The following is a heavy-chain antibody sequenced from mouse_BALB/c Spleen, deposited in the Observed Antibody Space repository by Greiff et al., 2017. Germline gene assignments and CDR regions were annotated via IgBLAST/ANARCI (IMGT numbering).Heavy chain of an antibody. CDR2: ISTYYGDA. CDR3: ARGGKLYYAMDY. D-gene: IGHD4-1*01. Sequence: VQLQQSGAELVRPGVSVKISCKGSGYTFTDYAMHWVKQSHAKSLEWIGVISTYYGDASYNQKFKGKATMTVDKSSSTAYMELARLTSEDSAIYYCARGGKLYYAMDYWGQGTSVTVSS. CDR1: GYTFTDYA. V-gene: IGHV1S137*01. J-gene: IGHJ4*01.